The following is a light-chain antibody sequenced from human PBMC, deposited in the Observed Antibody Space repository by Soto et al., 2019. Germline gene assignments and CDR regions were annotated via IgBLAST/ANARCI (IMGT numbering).Light chain of an antibody. Sequence: EIVLTQSPGPLSLSPGERATLSCRASQSVSSSYLAWYQQKPGQAPLLLIYGASSRATGIPDRFSGSGSGTDSTLTISRMEPEDFAVYYGQQYGSSPGYTFGQGPKLEIK. CDR2: GAS. V-gene: IGKV3-20*01. CDR1: QSVSSSY. J-gene: IGKJ2*01. CDR3: QQYGSSPGYT.